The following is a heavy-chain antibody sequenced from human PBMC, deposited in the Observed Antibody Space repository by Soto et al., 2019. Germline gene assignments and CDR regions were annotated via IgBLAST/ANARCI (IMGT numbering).Heavy chain of an antibody. V-gene: IGHV3-66*01. J-gene: IGHJ6*03. CDR2: IYSGGST. CDR3: ARERYIPDYYYMDV. CDR1: GFTVSSNY. D-gene: IGHD1-20*01. Sequence: GGSLRLSCAASGFTVSSNYMSWVRQAPGKGLEWVSVIYSGGSTYYADSVKGRFTISRDNSKNTLYLQMNSLRAEDTAVYYCARERYIPDYYYMDVWGKGTTVTVSS.